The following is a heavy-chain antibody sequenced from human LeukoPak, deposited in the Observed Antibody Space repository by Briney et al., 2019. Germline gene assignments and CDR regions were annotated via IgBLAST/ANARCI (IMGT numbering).Heavy chain of an antibody. CDR2: IYHSGST. CDR1: GFTFSSYA. J-gene: IGHJ3*02. D-gene: IGHD3-10*01. V-gene: IGHV4-30-2*01. Sequence: LRLSCAASGFTFSSYAMSWIRQPPGKGLEWIGYIYHSGSTYYNPSLKSRVTISVDRSKNQFSLKLSSVTAADTAVYYCARGYGSGSRRLTAFDIWGQGTMVTVSS. CDR3: ARGYGSGSRRLTAFDI.